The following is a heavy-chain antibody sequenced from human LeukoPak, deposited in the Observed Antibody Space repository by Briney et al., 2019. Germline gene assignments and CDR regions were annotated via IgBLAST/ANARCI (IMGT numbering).Heavy chain of an antibody. J-gene: IGHJ4*02. V-gene: IGHV4-4*02. CDR2: IYHSGST. CDR1: GDSISGSNW. CDR3: ARVAGTFYGEAYFDY. D-gene: IGHD3-10*01. Sequence: SETLSLTCAVSGDSISGSNWWGWVRQPPGKGLDWIGEIYHSGSTNYNPSLKSRVTISVDKSKNQFSLKLSSVTAADTAVYYCARVAGTFYGEAYFDYWGQGTLVTVSS.